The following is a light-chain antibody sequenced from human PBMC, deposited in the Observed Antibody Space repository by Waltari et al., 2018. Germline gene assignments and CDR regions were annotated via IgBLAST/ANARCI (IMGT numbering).Light chain of an antibody. CDR1: ALPNKY. CDR2: EDT. J-gene: IGLJ2*01. Sequence: SYELTQPPSVSVSPGQTARITCPGDALPNKYVYWYQQKSGQAPVLVIYEDTERPSGIPERFSGSSSGTMATLTISGAQVEDEADYYCYSGDDSGNQEVFGGGTKLTVL. V-gene: IGLV3-10*01. CDR3: YSGDDSGNQEV.